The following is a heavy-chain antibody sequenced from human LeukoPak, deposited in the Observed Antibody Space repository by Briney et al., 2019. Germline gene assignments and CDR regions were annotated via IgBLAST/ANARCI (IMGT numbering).Heavy chain of an antibody. CDR1: GFTFSSSS. Sequence: GGSLRLSCAASGFTFSSSSMNWVRQAPGKGLEWVSSISSSGSYIYYADSLKGRFTISRDNAKNSLYLEMNSLRADDTAVYYCAKYNRVYGLDVWGQGTTVTVSS. V-gene: IGHV3-21*01. CDR2: ISSSGSYI. D-gene: IGHD6-6*01. J-gene: IGHJ6*02. CDR3: AKYNRVYGLDV.